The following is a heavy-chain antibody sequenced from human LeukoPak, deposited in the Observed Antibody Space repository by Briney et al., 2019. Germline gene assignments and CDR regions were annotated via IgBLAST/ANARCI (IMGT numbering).Heavy chain of an antibody. D-gene: IGHD2-2*01. CDR2: IIPIFGTA. CDR1: GGTFSSYA. V-gene: IGHV1-69*01. J-gene: IGHJ5*02. CDR3: ARDIKGWVVPAALVGFDP. Sequence: GSSVKVSCKASGGTFSSYAISWVRQAPGQGLEWMGGIIPIFGTANYAQKFQGRVTITADESTSTAYIELSSLRSEDTAVYYCARDIKGWVVPAALVGFDPWGQGTLVTVSS.